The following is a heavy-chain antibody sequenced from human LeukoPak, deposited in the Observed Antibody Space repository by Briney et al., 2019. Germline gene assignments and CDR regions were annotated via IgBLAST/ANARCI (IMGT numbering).Heavy chain of an antibody. Sequence: SETLSLTCTVSGGYIISRSHYWGWFRQPPGKGLEWIGSVYYSGNTYYNPSLKTRATISIDTPTSKNQFSLTLSSVTAADTAVYYCARHHAEILVPNDWGQGTLVTVSS. CDR2: VYYSGNT. J-gene: IGHJ4*02. CDR1: GGYIISRSHY. D-gene: IGHD1-1*01. CDR3: ARHHAEILVPND. V-gene: IGHV4-39*01.